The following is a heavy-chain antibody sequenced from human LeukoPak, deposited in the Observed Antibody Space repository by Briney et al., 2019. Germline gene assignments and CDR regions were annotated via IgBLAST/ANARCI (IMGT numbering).Heavy chain of an antibody. D-gene: IGHD6-19*01. J-gene: IGHJ4*02. CDR1: GFTFTSYY. V-gene: IGHV1-46*01. Sequence: GASVKVSCKASGFTFTSYYMRWVRQAPGQGLEWMGIINPSGGSTSYAQKFQGRVTMTRDTSTSTVYMELSSLRSEDTAVYYCARVGGSGWYLYFDYWGQGTLLTVSS. CDR2: INPSGGST. CDR3: ARVGGSGWYLYFDY.